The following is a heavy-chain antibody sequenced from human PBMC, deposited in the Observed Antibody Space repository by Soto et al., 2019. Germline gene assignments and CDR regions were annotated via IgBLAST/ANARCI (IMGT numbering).Heavy chain of an antibody. Sequence: SETLSLTCAVYGGSFIGYYWSWIRQPPGKGLEWIGEINHSGSTNYNPSLKSRVTISVDTSKNQFSLKLSSVTAADTAVYYCARGSGYYYWDDYWGQGTLVTVS. CDR2: INHSGST. CDR3: ARGSGYYYWDDY. V-gene: IGHV4-34*01. J-gene: IGHJ4*02. D-gene: IGHD3-22*01. CDR1: GGSFIGYY.